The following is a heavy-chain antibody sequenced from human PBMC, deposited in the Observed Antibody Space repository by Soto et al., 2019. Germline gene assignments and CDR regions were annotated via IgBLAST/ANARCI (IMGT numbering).Heavy chain of an antibody. Sequence: SETLSLTCTVSGGSISSSSYYWSWIRQPPGKGLEWIGYIYYSGSTNYNPSLKSRVTISVDTSKNQFSLKLSSVTAADTAVYYCARHQEKVLLWFGEVGGMDVWGQGTTVTVSS. CDR1: GGSISSSSYY. CDR3: ARHQEKVLLWFGEVGGMDV. V-gene: IGHV4-61*01. J-gene: IGHJ6*02. CDR2: IYYSGST. D-gene: IGHD3-10*01.